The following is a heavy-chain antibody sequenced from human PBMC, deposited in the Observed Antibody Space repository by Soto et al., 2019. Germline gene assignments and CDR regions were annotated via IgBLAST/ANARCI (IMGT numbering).Heavy chain of an antibody. CDR3: ARNQYSSGWHLNFYCYYGMDV. Sequence: GVSLRLSCAASGFTFSSYSMNWVRQAPGKGLEWVSYISSSSSTIYYADSVKGRFTISRDNAKNSLYLQMNSLRDEDTAVYYCARNQYSSGWHLNFYCYYGMDVWGQGTTVIVSS. CDR1: GFTFSSYS. J-gene: IGHJ6*02. V-gene: IGHV3-48*02. D-gene: IGHD6-19*01. CDR2: ISSSSSTI.